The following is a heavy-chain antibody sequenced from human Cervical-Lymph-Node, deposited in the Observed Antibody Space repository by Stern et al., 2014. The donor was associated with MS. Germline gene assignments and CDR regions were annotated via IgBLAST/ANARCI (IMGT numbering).Heavy chain of an antibody. CDR1: GFIFSDFH. Sequence: VQLVESGAEVKKPGASVKVSCKASGFIFSDFHMHWVRQAPGQGLEWMGRITPNSGGTNYAQKFQGRVTMTRVTSISTAYLELSRLTSDDTAVYYCARSMQQWLADFDFWGQGTLVTVSS. J-gene: IGHJ4*02. D-gene: IGHD6-19*01. CDR3: ARSMQQWLADFDF. V-gene: IGHV1-2*06. CDR2: ITPNSGGT.